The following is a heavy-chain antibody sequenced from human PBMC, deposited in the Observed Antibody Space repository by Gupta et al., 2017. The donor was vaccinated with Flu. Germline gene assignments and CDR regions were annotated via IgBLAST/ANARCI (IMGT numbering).Heavy chain of an antibody. CDR1: GYTFTSYD. J-gene: IGHJ3*02. Sequence: QVQLVQSGAEVKKPGASVKVSCKASGYTFTSYDINWVRQATGQGLEWMGWMNPNSGNTGYAQKFQGRVTMTRNTSISTAYMELSSLRSEDTAVYYCARGRIVHYYDSSGYYYKTDAFDIWGQGTMVTVSS. D-gene: IGHD3-22*01. CDR3: ARGRIVHYYDSSGYYYKTDAFDI. CDR2: MNPNSGNT. V-gene: IGHV1-8*01.